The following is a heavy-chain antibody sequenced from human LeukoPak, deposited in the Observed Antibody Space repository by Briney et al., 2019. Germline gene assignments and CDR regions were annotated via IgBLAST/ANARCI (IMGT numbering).Heavy chain of an antibody. Sequence: SETLSLTCTVSGGSISSYYWSWIRQPPGKGLEWIGYIYYSGSTNYNPSLKSRVTISVDTSKNQFSLKLGSVTAADTAVYYCARHRYYYDSSGYYWRGYYYYGMDVWGQGTTVTVSS. J-gene: IGHJ6*02. V-gene: IGHV4-59*08. D-gene: IGHD3-22*01. CDR2: IYYSGST. CDR3: ARHRYYYDSSGYYWRGYYYYGMDV. CDR1: GGSISSYY.